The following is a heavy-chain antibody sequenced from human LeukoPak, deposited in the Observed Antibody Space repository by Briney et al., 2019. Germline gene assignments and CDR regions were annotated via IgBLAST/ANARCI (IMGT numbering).Heavy chain of an antibody. Sequence: GASVKVSCKASGYRFTSYGITWVRQAPGQGLEWMGWISAYNDNTNYAQKVQGRVTLTTDTSTSTAYMELRSLRSDDTAVYYCAREGYCSGGICYSTMNWFDPWGQGTLVTVSS. D-gene: IGHD2-15*01. J-gene: IGHJ5*02. V-gene: IGHV1-18*01. CDR1: GYRFTSYG. CDR3: AREGYCSGGICYSTMNWFDP. CDR2: ISAYNDNT.